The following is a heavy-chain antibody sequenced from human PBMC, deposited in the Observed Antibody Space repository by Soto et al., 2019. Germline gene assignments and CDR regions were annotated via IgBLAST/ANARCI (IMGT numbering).Heavy chain of an antibody. J-gene: IGHJ5*01. Sequence: PGESLKISCKGSGYNFATYWIGWVRQMPGKGLEWMGIIYPDDSNGRYSPSFQGQVTISTDKSINTAYLQWNSLKASDTAIYYCARLKAYYDILTGYGVERPPDSWGQGTLVTVSS. V-gene: IGHV5-51*01. CDR1: GYNFATYW. D-gene: IGHD3-9*01. CDR3: ARLKAYYDILTGYGVERPPDS. CDR2: IYPDDSNG.